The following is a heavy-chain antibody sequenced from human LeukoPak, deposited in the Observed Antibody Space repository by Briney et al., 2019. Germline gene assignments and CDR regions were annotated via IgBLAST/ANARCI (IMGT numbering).Heavy chain of an antibody. CDR3: ARDTDTSDTIPHY. CDR2: INSGGGST. J-gene: IGHJ4*02. Sequence: ASVKVSCKASGYTFTGYYMHWVRQAPGQGLEWMGIINSGGGSTSFAQKFQGRLTMTRDTSTSTVYMELSSLRSEDTAVYYCARDTDTSDTIPHYWGQGTLVTVSS. V-gene: IGHV1-46*01. D-gene: IGHD3-22*01. CDR1: GYTFTGYY.